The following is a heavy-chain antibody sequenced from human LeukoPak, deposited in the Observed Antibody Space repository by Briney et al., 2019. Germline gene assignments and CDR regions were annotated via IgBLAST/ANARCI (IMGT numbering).Heavy chain of an antibody. CDR1: GFTFRNYG. CDR3: ARDLAWGAFDY. D-gene: IGHD7-27*01. J-gene: IGHJ4*02. Sequence: PGRSLRLSCAASGFTFRNYGMNWVRQAPGKGLEWLSGISPRGGGTYYADSVKGRFTISRDDSKNTLSLQMNSLTVEDTAVYYCARDLAWGAFDYWGQGTLVTVSS. CDR2: ISPRGGGT. V-gene: IGHV3-23*01.